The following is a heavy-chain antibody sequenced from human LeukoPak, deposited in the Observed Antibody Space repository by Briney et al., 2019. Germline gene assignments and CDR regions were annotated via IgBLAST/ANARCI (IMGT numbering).Heavy chain of an antibody. CDR1: GFTFRNYA. CDR3: ARGDAFDI. CDR2: ISYDGSNK. Sequence: QPGRSLRLSCAASGFTFRNYAMHWVRQAPGKGLEWVAFISYDGSNKYYADSVKGRFTISRDNSKNTLYLQMNSLRAEDTAVYYCARGDAFDIWGQGTMVTVSS. J-gene: IGHJ3*02. V-gene: IGHV3-30-3*01.